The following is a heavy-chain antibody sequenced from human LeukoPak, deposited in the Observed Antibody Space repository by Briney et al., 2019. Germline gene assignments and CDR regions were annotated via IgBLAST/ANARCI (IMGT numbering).Heavy chain of an antibody. J-gene: IGHJ4*02. CDR2: IYTSGST. CDR1: GGSISSYY. CDR3: ARETARWYSSFTYFDY. D-gene: IGHD6-13*01. V-gene: IGHV4-4*07. Sequence: SETLSLTCTVSGGSISSYYWSWIRQPAGKGLEWIGRIYTSGSTNYNPSLKSRVTMSVDTSKNQFSLKLSSVTAADTAVYYCARETARWYSSFTYFDYWGQGTLVTVSS.